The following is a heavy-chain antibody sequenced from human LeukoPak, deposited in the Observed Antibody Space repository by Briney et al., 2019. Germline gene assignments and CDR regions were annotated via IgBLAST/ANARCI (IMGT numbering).Heavy chain of an antibody. D-gene: IGHD6-13*01. V-gene: IGHV3-30*03. J-gene: IGHJ4*02. CDR2: ISYVGSNK. CDR3: ATDPSPPFIAAAGTPDY. CDR1: GFTFSSYG. Sequence: PGGSLRLSCAASGFTFSSYGMHWVRQAPGKGLEWVAVISYVGSNKYYADSVKGRFTISRDNSKKTLYLQMNSLRAEDTAVYYCATDPSPPFIAAAGTPDYWGQGTLVTVSS.